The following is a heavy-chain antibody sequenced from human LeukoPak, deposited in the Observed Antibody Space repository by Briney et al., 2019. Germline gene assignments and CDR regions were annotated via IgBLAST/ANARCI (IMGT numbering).Heavy chain of an antibody. J-gene: IGHJ4*02. CDR1: GLPLSSYA. V-gene: IGHV3-23*01. CDR2: ISGSGGST. CDR3: AKDRLMNN. D-gene: IGHD1/OR15-1a*01. Sequence: GGSLRLPCAASGLPLSSYAMSCVRQSPGKGREWVSAISGSGGSTYYADSVKGWFTISRNNSKNTLYLQMNSLRAEDTAVYYCAKDRLMNNWGQGTLVTVSS.